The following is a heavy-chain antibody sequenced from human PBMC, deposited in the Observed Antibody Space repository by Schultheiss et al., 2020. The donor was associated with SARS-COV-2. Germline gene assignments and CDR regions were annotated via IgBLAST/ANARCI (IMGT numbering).Heavy chain of an antibody. CDR3: ARDRVEGSGIVYYYYGMDV. CDR2: ISGSGGST. Sequence: GGSLRLSCAASGFTFSSYAMSWVRQAPGKGLEWVSAISGSGGSTYYADSVKGRFTISRDNAKNSLYLQMNSLRAEDTAVYYCARDRVEGSGIVYYYYGMDVWGQGTTVTVSS. D-gene: IGHD3-10*01. J-gene: IGHJ6*02. V-gene: IGHV3-23*01. CDR1: GFTFSSYA.